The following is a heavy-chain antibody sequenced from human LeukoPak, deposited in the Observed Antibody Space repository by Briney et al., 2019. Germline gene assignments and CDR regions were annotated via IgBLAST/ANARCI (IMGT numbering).Heavy chain of an antibody. CDR3: AKGAGYSSGWQYYFDY. CDR1: GFTFDDYA. D-gene: IGHD6-19*01. J-gene: IGHJ4*02. CDR2: ISGDGGST. V-gene: IGHV3-43*02. Sequence: GGSLRLSCAASGFTFDDYAMHWVRQAPGKGLEWVSLISGDGGSTYYADSVKGRFTISRDNSKNSLYLQMNSLRTEDTALYYCAKGAGYSSGWQYYFDYWGQGTLVTVSS.